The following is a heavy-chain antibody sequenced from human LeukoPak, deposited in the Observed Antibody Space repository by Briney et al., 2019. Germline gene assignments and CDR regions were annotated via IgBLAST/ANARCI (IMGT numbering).Heavy chain of an antibody. V-gene: IGHV4-59*08. CDR2: IYYSGST. J-gene: IGHJ4*02. Sequence: SETLSLTCTVSGGSISSYYWSWIRQPPGKGLEWLGYIYYSGSTNYNPSLKSRVTISVDTSKNQISLRLSSVTAADTAVYYCARSDPGGYCSGGSCYPFLDFWGQGTLVTVSS. CDR1: GGSISSYY. CDR3: ARSDPGGYCSGGSCYPFLDF. D-gene: IGHD2-15*01.